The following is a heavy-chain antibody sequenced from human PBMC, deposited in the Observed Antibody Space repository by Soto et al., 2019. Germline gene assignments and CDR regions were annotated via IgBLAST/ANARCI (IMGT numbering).Heavy chain of an antibody. CDR3: ARDSSDSSGYYYFQH. D-gene: IGHD3-22*01. J-gene: IGHJ1*01. V-gene: IGHV4-30-4*01. Sequence: SETLSLTCTVSGGSISSGDYYWSWIRQPPGKGLEWIGYIYYSGGTYYNPSLKSRVTISVDTSKNQFSLKLSSVTAADTAVYYCARDSSDSSGYYYFQHWGQGTLVTVSS. CDR2: IYYSGGT. CDR1: GGSISSGDYY.